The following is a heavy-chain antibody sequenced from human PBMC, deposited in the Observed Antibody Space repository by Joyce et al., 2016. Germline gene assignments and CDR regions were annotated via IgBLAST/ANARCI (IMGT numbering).Heavy chain of an antibody. CDR1: GFTFSNYG. CDR3: AGGSLTGYFDY. Sequence: QGQLVESGGGVVQPGRSLRLSCAASGFTFSNYGMHWVRQAPGKGLEWVAVISYDGSNKHYGDSVKGRFTISRDNSKNTLYLQMNSLRAEDTAVYYCAGGSLTGYFDYWGQGTLVTVSS. V-gene: IGHV3-30*03. J-gene: IGHJ4*02. D-gene: IGHD3-9*01. CDR2: ISYDGSNK.